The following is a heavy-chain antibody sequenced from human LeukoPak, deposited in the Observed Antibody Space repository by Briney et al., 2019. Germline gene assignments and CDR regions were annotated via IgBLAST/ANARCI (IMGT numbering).Heavy chain of an antibody. CDR3: ARANYYDSSGLDY. J-gene: IGHJ4*02. CDR1: GGSISSYY. V-gene: IGHV4-59*01. Sequence: SETLSLTCIVSGGSISSYYWSWIRQPPGKGLEWIGYIYYSGSTNYNPSLKSRVTISVDTSKNQFSLKLSSVTAADTAVYYCARANYYDSSGLDYWGQGTLVTVSS. D-gene: IGHD3-22*01. CDR2: IYYSGST.